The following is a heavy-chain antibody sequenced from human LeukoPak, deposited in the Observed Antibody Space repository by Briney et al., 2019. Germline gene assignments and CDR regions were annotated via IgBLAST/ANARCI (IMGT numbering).Heavy chain of an antibody. CDR1: GFTFSSYA. Sequence: GGSLRLSCAASGFTFSSYAMHWVRQAPGKGLEWVAVISYDGSNKYYADSVKGRFTISRDNSKNTLYLQMNSLRAEDTAVYYCARVRFGELLSSYFDYWGQGTLVTVSS. CDR2: ISYDGSNK. V-gene: IGHV3-30*01. CDR3: ARVRFGELLSSYFDY. D-gene: IGHD3-10*01. J-gene: IGHJ4*02.